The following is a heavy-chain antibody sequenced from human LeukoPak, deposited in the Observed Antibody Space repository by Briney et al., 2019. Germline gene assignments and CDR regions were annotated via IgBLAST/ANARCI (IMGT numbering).Heavy chain of an antibody. CDR3: VGDGNYVDY. CDR1: GGSITSGGYY. CDR2: IYSSGDT. V-gene: IGHV4-31*03. J-gene: IGHJ4*02. Sequence: SETLSLTRTVSGGSITSGGYYWSWIRQHPGKGLEWIGYIYSSGDTYYNPSLKSRITILLDTSKNQFSLTLSSVTAADTAVYYCVGDGNYVDYWGQGTLVTVSS.